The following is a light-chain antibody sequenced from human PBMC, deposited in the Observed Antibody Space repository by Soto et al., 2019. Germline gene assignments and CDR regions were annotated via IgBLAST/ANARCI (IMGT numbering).Light chain of an antibody. Sequence: EILMTQPPATLSVSPGERASLSCRASQSVSSYLAWYQQKPGQAPRLLIYDASSRATGIPDRFSGSGSGTGFTLTISRLEPEDFAVYYCQQYGSSPPLSFGGGTKVDIK. CDR1: QSVSSY. CDR2: DAS. CDR3: QQYGSSPPLS. J-gene: IGKJ4*01. V-gene: IGKV3-20*01.